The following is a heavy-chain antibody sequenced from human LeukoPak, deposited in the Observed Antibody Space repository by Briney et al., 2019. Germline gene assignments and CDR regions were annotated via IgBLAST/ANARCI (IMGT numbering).Heavy chain of an antibody. Sequence: SVKVSCKASGGTFSSYAISWVRQAPGQGLEWMGGIIPILGIANYAQKFQGRVTISADKSTSTAYMELSSLRSEDTAVYYCARGQGSRYYYGMDVWGQGTTVTVSS. V-gene: IGHV1-69*10. J-gene: IGHJ6*02. CDR2: IIPILGIA. CDR1: GGTFSSYA. D-gene: IGHD2-2*01. CDR3: ARGQGSRYYYGMDV.